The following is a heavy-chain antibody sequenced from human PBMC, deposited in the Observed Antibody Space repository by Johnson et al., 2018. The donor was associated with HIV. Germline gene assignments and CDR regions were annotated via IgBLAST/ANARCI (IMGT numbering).Heavy chain of an antibody. CDR3: AIQRSGGKGGGAFDI. CDR1: GFTFSDYY. D-gene: IGHD2-15*01. V-gene: IGHV3-11*04. Sequence: QEKLVESGGGLVKPGGSLRLSCAASGFTFSDYYMSWIRQAPGKGLEWVSYISSSGSTIYYADSVKGRFTISRDNSKNTLYLQMNSLRAEDPAVYYCAIQRSGGKGGGAFDIWGQGTMVTVSS. J-gene: IGHJ3*02. CDR2: ISSSGSTI.